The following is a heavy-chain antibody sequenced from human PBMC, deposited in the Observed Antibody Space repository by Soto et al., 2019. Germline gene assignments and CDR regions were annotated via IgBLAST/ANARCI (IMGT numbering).Heavy chain of an antibody. CDR3: ARQGYCSNTACYTVDY. J-gene: IGHJ4*02. CDR2: IYPGDSNT. V-gene: IGHV5-51*01. CDR1: GYSFTSYW. Sequence: EVQLVQSGAEVKKPGESLKISCRGSGYSFTSYWIGWLRQMPGKGLEWMGSIYPGDSNTRYSPSFQGQVTISADKSISSAYLQWSSLKASDTAMYYCARQGYCSNTACYTVDYWGQGTLVTVSS. D-gene: IGHD2-2*02.